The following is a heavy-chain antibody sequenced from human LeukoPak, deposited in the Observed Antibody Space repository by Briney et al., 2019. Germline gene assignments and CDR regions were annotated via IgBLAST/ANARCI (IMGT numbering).Heavy chain of an antibody. CDR2: TYYSGST. J-gene: IGHJ4*02. Sequence: PSETLSLTCTVSGGSFSSGSYYWSWIRQPPGKGLEWIGYTYYSGSTYYNPSLKSRVTISVDTSKNQFSLKLSSVTAADAAVYYCARENPLYCSSTSCYAFDYWGQGTLVTVSS. V-gene: IGHV4-30-4*08. CDR1: GGSFSSGSYY. D-gene: IGHD2-2*01. CDR3: ARENPLYCSSTSCYAFDY.